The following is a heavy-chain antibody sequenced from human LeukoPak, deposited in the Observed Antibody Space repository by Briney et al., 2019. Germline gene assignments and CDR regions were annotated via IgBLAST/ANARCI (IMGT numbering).Heavy chain of an antibody. J-gene: IGHJ4*02. CDR2: ISSSGSTI. D-gene: IGHD5-12*01. CDR1: GFTFSDYY. Sequence: GGSLRLSCTASGFTFSDYYMSWIRQAPGKGLEWVSYISSSGSTIYYADSVKGRFTISRDNVKNSLYLQMNSLRAEDTAVYYCARDRGYSGYDPFPDSWGQGTLVTVSS. V-gene: IGHV3-11*01. CDR3: ARDRGYSGYDPFPDS.